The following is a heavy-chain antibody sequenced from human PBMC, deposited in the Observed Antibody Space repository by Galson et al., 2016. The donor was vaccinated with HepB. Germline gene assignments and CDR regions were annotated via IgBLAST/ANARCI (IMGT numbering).Heavy chain of an antibody. CDR3: ARRRGGSWGDFDS. CDR2: ITGDGTAT. J-gene: IGHJ4*02. Sequence: SLRLSCAASGFAFSNHAMAWVRQVPGKGLEWVAAITGDGTATDYAASVRGRFTISRDNSRNTVHLQVTRPRVEDTAFYYCARRRGGSWGDFDSWGQGVLVTVSS. V-gene: IGHV3-23*01. CDR1: GFAFSNHA. D-gene: IGHD6-13*01.